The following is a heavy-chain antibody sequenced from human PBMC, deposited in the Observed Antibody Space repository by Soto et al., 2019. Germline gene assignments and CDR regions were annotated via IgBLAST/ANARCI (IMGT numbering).Heavy chain of an antibody. V-gene: IGHV3-74*01. J-gene: IGHJ4*02. D-gene: IGHD4-17*01. CDR2: INSDGSST. CDR1: GFTFSSYW. Sequence: EVQLVESGGGLVQPGGSLRLSCAASGFTFSSYWMHWVRQPPGKGLVWVSRINSDGSSTTYADSVKGRFTISRDNAKNTLYLQRNSLRAEDTAVYYCARNLGPGDYGDYHGWFDYWGQGTLVTVSS. CDR3: ARNLGPGDYGDYHGWFDY.